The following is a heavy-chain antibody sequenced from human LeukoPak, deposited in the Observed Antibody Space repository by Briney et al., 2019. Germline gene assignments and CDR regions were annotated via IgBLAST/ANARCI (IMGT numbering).Heavy chain of an antibody. V-gene: IGHV1-18*01. CDR1: GYTFTNYG. Sequence: ASVNVSCKASGYTFTNYGISWVGQAPGQGLEWMAWISAYNGETRYAKKFQGRVILTTDTSTTTAYMDLRNLRSDDTAVYYCARDACVSCGGDCCHDPWGQGTLVTVS. CDR3: ARDACVSCGGDCCHDP. J-gene: IGHJ5*02. D-gene: IGHD2-21*02. CDR2: ISAYNGET.